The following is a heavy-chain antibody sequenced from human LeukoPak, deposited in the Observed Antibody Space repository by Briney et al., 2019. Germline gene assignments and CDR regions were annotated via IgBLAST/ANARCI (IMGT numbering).Heavy chain of an antibody. J-gene: IGHJ6*03. CDR2: ISYDGSNK. V-gene: IGHV3-30*03. Sequence: GGSLRLSCAASGFTFSTYGMHWVRQAPGKGLEGVAVISYDGSNKYYADSVKGRFTISRDNSKNTLYLQMNSLRAEDTAVYYCARGVRDILSGYYTDYYFYYMDVWGKGTTVTVSS. CDR3: ARGVRDILSGYYTDYYFYYMDV. CDR1: GFTFSTYG. D-gene: IGHD3-9*01.